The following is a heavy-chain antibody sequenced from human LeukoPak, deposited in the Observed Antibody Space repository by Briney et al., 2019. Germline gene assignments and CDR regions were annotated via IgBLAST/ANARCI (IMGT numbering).Heavy chain of an antibody. D-gene: IGHD3-10*01. Sequence: GGSLRLSCAASAFTFSDYYMSWIRQAPGKGLEWVSYISSSGSTIYYADSVKGRFTISRDNAKNSLYLQMNSLRSEDTAVYYCARDALYYYGSTGDAFDIWGQGTMVTVSS. J-gene: IGHJ3*02. CDR3: ARDALYYYGSTGDAFDI. CDR1: AFTFSDYY. CDR2: ISSSGSTI. V-gene: IGHV3-11*01.